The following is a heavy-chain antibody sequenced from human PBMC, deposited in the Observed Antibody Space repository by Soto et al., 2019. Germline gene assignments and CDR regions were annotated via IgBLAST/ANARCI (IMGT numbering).Heavy chain of an antibody. J-gene: IGHJ6*02. CDR2: IWYDGSNK. V-gene: IGHV3-33*01. CDR1: GCTVSSYG. Sequence: PVGSQRRSCAAPGCTVSSYGMHWVRQAQGKGLEWVAVIWYDGSNKYYADSVKGRFTISRDNSKNTLYLQMNSLRAEDTAVYYCARDFRDYDFWSGYLSSNYYYYYGMDVWGQGTTVTVSS. D-gene: IGHD3-3*01. CDR3: ARDFRDYDFWSGYLSSNYYYYYGMDV.